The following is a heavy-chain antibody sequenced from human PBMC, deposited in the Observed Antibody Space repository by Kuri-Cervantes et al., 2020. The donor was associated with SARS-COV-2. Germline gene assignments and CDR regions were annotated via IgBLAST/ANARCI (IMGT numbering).Heavy chain of an antibody. V-gene: IGHV3-20*04. Sequence: GGSLRLSCAASGFTFDDYGMSWVRQAPGKGLEWVSGINWNSGSIGYADSVKGRFTISRDNAKNSLYLQMNSLRAEDTALYYCAKDRMVQGVIRGTAFDPWGQGTLVTVSS. J-gene: IGHJ5*02. D-gene: IGHD3-10*01. CDR2: INWNSGSI. CDR3: AKDRMVQGVIRGTAFDP. CDR1: GFTFDDYG.